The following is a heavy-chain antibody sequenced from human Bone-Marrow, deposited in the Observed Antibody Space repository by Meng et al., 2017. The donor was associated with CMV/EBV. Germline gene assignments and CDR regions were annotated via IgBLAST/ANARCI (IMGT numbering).Heavy chain of an antibody. CDR1: GSTFSSYA. D-gene: IGHD2-2*01. V-gene: IGHV3-30*04. Sequence: GESLKISCAASGSTFSSYAMHWVRQAPGKGLEWVAVISYDGSNKYYADSVKGRFTISRDNSKNTLYLQMNSLRAEDTAVYYCARDRIRGIVVVPAAVMDVWGQGTTVTVSS. CDR2: ISYDGSNK. J-gene: IGHJ6*02. CDR3: ARDRIRGIVVVPAAVMDV.